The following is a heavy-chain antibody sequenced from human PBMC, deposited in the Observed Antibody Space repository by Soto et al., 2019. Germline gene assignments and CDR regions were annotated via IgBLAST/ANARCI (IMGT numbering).Heavy chain of an antibody. CDR1: GFTFSSYW. V-gene: IGHV3-74*01. J-gene: IGHJ6*03. CDR2: INSDGSST. D-gene: IGHD2-15*01. Sequence: EVQLVESGGGLVQPGGSLRLSCAASGFTFSSYWMHWVRQAPGKGLVWVSRINSDGSSTSYADSVKGRFTISRDNAKNTLYLQMNSLRAEDTAVYYCARDPARAVVDYYMDVWGKGTTVTVSS. CDR3: ARDPARAVVDYYMDV.